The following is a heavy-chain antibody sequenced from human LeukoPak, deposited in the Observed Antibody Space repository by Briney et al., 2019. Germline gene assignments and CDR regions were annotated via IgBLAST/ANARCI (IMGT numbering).Heavy chain of an antibody. J-gene: IGHJ4*02. D-gene: IGHD2-21*02. CDR2: ISSSSSTI. CDR3: ARGARGDCLGS. V-gene: IGHV3-48*04. CDR1: GFTFSSYS. Sequence: GGSLRLSCAASGFTFSSYSMNWVRQAPGKGLEWVSYISSSSSTIYYADSVKGRFTIARDNAKNSLYLQMNSLRAEDTAVYYCARGARGDCLGSWGQGTLVTVSS.